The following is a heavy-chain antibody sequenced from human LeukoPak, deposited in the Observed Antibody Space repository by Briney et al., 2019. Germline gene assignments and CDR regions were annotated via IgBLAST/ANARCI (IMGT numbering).Heavy chain of an antibody. J-gene: IGHJ3*02. V-gene: IGHV1-8*01. CDR2: MNPNSGNT. CDR3: ARGRVMVRGVIITRHAFDI. CDR1: GYTFTSYD. Sequence: ASVKVSCKASGYTFTSYDINWVRQATGQGLEWMGWMNPNSGNTGYAQKFQGRVTMTRNTSISTAYMELSSLRSEDTAVYYCARGRVMVRGVIITRHAFDIWGQGTMVTVSS. D-gene: IGHD3-10*01.